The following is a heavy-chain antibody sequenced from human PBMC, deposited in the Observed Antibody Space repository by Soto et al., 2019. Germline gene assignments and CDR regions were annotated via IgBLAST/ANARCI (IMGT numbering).Heavy chain of an antibody. D-gene: IGHD1-1*01. J-gene: IGHJ6*02. Sequence: GASVKVSCKASGFTFTSSAMQWVRQARGQRLEWIGWIVVGSGNTNYAQKFQERVTITRDMSTSTAYMELSSLTSEDTAVYYCANWRDTDPQVGNYYYGMDIWGQGTTVTVSS. CDR3: ANWRDTDPQVGNYYYGMDI. CDR1: GFTFTSSA. V-gene: IGHV1-58*02. CDR2: IVVGSGNT.